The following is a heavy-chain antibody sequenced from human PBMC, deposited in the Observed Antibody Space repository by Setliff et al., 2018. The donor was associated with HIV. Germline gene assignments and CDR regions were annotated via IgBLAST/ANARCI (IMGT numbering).Heavy chain of an antibody. V-gene: IGHV3-43*01. J-gene: IGHJ4*02. CDR2: ISWDGGST. CDR3: VKDRTIFGVVLAYFDY. CDR1: GFAFDDYT. D-gene: IGHD3-3*01. Sequence: GGSLRLSCAASGFAFDDYTMHWVRQAPGKGLEWVAIISWDGGSTYYADSVEGRFTISRDNSKNSLYLQMNSLRTEDTALYYCVKDRTIFGVVLAYFDYWGQGTLVTVS.